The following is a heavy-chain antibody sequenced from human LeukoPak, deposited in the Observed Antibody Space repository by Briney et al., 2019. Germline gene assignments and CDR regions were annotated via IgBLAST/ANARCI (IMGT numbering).Heavy chain of an antibody. V-gene: IGHV3-23*01. CDR3: AGHGYSYSYQAPMFVY. Sequence: PGGSLRLSCAASGLTFSSYAMGWVRQAPGKGLEWVSAISGSGGSTYYADSVKGRFTISRDNSKNTLYLQMNSLRAEQTAVASRAGHGYSYSYQAPMFVYSGQGTLVTVSS. CDR2: ISGSGGST. J-gene: IGHJ4*02. D-gene: IGHD5-18*01. CDR1: GLTFSSYA.